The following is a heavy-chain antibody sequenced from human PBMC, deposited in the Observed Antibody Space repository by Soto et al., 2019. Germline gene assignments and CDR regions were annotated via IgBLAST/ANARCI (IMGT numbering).Heavy chain of an antibody. J-gene: IGHJ6*02. CDR2: IYYSGST. CDR3: ARLTIFGVHYGMDV. D-gene: IGHD3-3*01. CDR1: GGSISSGGYY. V-gene: IGHV4-31*03. Sequence: SETLSLTCTFSGGSISSGGYYWSWIRQHPGKGLEWIGYIYYSGSTYYNPSLKSRVTISVDTSKNQFSLKLSSVTAADTAVYYCARLTIFGVHYGMDVWGQGTTVTVSS.